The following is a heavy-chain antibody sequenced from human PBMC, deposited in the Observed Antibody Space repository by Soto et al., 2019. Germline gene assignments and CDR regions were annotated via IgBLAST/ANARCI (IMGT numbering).Heavy chain of an antibody. D-gene: IGHD2-15*01. CDR3: VRQAGCASTPGDDY. CDR1: GYTFVAFD. J-gene: IGHJ4*02. V-gene: IGHV1-8*01. Sequence: QVQLVQSGAEVKKPGASVKVSCKASGYTFVAFDIAWVRQASGLGLEWVGWVNPDTGDTAYKREFQGRLSLPTYTSRTTVYMDLSSLSAAETAMYLGVRQAGCASTPGDDYWGQGTLVTVS. CDR2: VNPDTGDT.